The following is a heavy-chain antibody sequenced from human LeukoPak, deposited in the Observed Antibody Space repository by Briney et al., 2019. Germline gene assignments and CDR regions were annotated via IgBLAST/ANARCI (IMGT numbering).Heavy chain of an antibody. CDR2: ISGSGGST. V-gene: IGHV3-23*01. CDR3: AKDNYQAAIETPFDY. D-gene: IGHD2-2*02. CDR1: GFTFSSYA. Sequence: SGGSLRLSCAASGFTFSSYAMSWVRQAPGKGLEWVSAISGSGGSTYYADSVKGRFTISRDNSKNTLYLQMNSLRAEDTAVYYCAKDNYQAAIETPFDYWGQGTLVTVSS. J-gene: IGHJ4*02.